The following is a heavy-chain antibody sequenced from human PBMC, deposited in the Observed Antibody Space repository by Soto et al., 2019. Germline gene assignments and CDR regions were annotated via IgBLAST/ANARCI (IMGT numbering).Heavy chain of an antibody. CDR1: GFSLSNARMG. Sequence: QVTLKESGPVLVKPTETLTLTCTVSGFSLSNARMGLSWIRQPPGKALEWLAHIFSNDEKSYSTSLKSRLTISKDTSKSQVVLTMTNMDPVDTATYYCARMWVYCSGGSCYSRAVDYWGQGTLVTVSS. CDR3: ARMWVYCSGGSCYSRAVDY. D-gene: IGHD2-15*01. V-gene: IGHV2-26*01. CDR2: IFSNDEK. J-gene: IGHJ4*02.